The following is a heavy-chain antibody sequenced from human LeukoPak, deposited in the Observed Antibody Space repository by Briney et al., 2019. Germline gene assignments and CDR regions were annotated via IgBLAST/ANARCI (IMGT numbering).Heavy chain of an antibody. CDR3: ASHYGSGSSNWFDP. V-gene: IGHV3-23*01. J-gene: IGHJ5*02. D-gene: IGHD3-10*01. CDR1: GFTFSSYA. CDR2: ISGSGGST. Sequence: SGGSLRLSCAASGFTFSSYAMSWVRQAPGKGLEWVSAISGSGGSTYYADSVKGRFTISRDNSKNTLYLQMNSLRAEDTAVYYCASHYGSGSSNWFDPWGQGTLVTVSS.